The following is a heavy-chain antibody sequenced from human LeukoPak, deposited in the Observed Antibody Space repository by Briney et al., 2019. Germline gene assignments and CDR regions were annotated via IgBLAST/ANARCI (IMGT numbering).Heavy chain of an antibody. J-gene: IGHJ4*02. CDR3: VRGPTRYGSYGVDY. D-gene: IGHD2-15*01. Sequence: RGSRRLSCAASGFTFSIYWMHWVRQAPGKGLVWVSRINSDGTSTNYADSVKGRFTISRDNAKNTLYLQLNSLRAEDTAVYYCVRGPTRYGSYGVDYWGQGTLVTVSS. V-gene: IGHV3-74*01. CDR2: INSDGTST. CDR1: GFTFSIYW.